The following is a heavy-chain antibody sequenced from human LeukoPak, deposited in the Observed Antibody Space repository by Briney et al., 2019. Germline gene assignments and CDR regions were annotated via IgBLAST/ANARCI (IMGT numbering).Heavy chain of an antibody. D-gene: IGHD5-24*01. CDR2: VYYTGST. V-gene: IGHV4-59*13. Sequence: SETLSLTCPVSGVSISNYYYWTWIRQPPGKGLEWIGYVYYTGSTNFNPSLKSRVTMSLDTSRNQFSLKLTSLAAADTAVYYCARGAMATTPFFDYWGHGTLVTVSS. J-gene: IGHJ4*01. CDR1: GVSISNYY. CDR3: ARGAMATTPFFDY.